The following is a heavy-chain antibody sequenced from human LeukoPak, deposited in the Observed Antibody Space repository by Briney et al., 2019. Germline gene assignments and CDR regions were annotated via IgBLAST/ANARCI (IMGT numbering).Heavy chain of an antibody. CDR3: ARLKSGDYGLYYFDY. V-gene: IGHV4-59*08. J-gene: IGHJ4*02. Sequence: PSETLSLTCTVSGGSISSYYWSWIRQPPGKGLESIGYIYYSNTNYNPSLKSRVTISVDTSKNQFSLKLSSVTAADTAVYYCARLKSGDYGLYYFDYWGQGTLVTVSS. D-gene: IGHD4-17*01. CDR1: GGSISSYY. CDR2: IYYSNT.